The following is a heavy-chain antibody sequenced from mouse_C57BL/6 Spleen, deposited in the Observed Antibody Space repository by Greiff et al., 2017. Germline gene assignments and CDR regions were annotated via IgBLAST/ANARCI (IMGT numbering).Heavy chain of an antibody. CDR1: GYTFTSYW. J-gene: IGHJ1*03. CDR2: IDPNSGGT. V-gene: IGHV1-72*01. CDR3: AREGITTVVEWYFDV. D-gene: IGHD1-1*01. Sequence: QVQLQQPGAELVKPGASVKLSCKASGYTFTSYWMHWVKQRPGRGLEWIGRIDPNSGGTKYNEKFKSKATLTVDKPSRTAYMQLSSLTSEDSAVYYCAREGITTVVEWYFDVWGTGTTVTVSS.